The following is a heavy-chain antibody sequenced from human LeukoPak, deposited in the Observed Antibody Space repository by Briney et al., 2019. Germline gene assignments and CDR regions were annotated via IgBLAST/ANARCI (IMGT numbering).Heavy chain of an antibody. V-gene: IGHV4-59*01. Sequence: SETLSLTCTVSGGSISSYYWSWIRQPPGKGLEWIGYIYYSGSTNYNPSLKSRVTISVDTSKNQFSLKLSSVTAADTAVYYCARTAQHGDLTWRPVYWFDPWGQGTLVTVSS. J-gene: IGHJ5*02. D-gene: IGHD7-27*01. CDR2: IYYSGST. CDR1: GGSISSYY. CDR3: ARTAQHGDLTWRPVYWFDP.